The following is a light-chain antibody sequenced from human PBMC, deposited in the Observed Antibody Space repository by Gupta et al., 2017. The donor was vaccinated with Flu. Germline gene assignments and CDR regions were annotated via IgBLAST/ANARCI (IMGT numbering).Light chain of an antibody. J-gene: IGLJ2*01. CDR3: GTEDSIQSGV. Sequence: GSNTNIGNNLVSWYQQLPTTAPNLLFYDNKRRPSGIPDLFAGTKSGTSATLSIAGHHAEEEDYYCGGTEDSIQSGVFGGGTKLTVL. CDR2: DNK. CDR1: NTNIGNNL. V-gene: IGLV1-51*01.